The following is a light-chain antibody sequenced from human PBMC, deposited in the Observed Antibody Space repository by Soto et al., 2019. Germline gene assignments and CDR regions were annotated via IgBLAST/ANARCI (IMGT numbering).Light chain of an antibody. J-gene: IGKJ4*01. Sequence: IVMTQSPATLSVSPGERATLSCRASQAISDNLAWYQHKPGQPPRLLIYDASTRATGIPARFSGSGSETEFTLTISSLQSEDFAVYYCQHYNNWPVTFGGGTKVDIK. CDR2: DAS. CDR3: QHYNNWPVT. V-gene: IGKV3-15*01. CDR1: QAISDN.